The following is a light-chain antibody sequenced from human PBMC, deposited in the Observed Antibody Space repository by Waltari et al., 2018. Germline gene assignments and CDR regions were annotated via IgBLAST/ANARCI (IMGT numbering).Light chain of an antibody. CDR1: QDIATS. CDR2: DAY. Sequence: FQMTQSPPPLSPSVEDRFPITCRPSQDIATSLNWYHQKRGKTPKRLIDDAYSLQSGVPSRFSGSGSGTVCNLTISSLQPEDVGTYFCLHNDSAPYTFGEGTKVEI. CDR3: LHNDSAPYT. J-gene: IGKJ2*01. V-gene: IGKV1-17*01.